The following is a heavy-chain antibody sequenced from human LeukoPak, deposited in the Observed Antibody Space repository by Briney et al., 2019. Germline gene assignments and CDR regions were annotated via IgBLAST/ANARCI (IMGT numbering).Heavy chain of an antibody. Sequence: GRSLRLSCAASGSTFSSYAMHWVRQAPGKGLKWVAVISYDGSNKYYADSVKGRFTISRDNSKNTLYLQMNSLRAEDTAVYYCASQSLLEWLLCDYWGQGTLVTVSS. V-gene: IGHV3-30-3*01. CDR2: ISYDGSNK. D-gene: IGHD3-3*01. CDR1: GSTFSSYA. J-gene: IGHJ4*02. CDR3: ASQSLLEWLLCDY.